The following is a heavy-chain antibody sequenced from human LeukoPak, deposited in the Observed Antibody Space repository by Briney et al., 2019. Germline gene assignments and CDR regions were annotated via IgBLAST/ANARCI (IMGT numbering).Heavy chain of an antibody. V-gene: IGHV4-31*03. D-gene: IGHD5-18*01. J-gene: IGHJ6*02. CDR3: ARVKYSYGFLYGMDV. CDR1: GGSISSGGYY. CDR2: IYYSGST. Sequence: SETLSLTCTVSGGSISSGGYYWSWIRQHPGTGLERIGYIYYSGSTYYNPSLKSRVTISVDTSKNQFSLKLSSVTAADTAVYYCARVKYSYGFLYGMDVWGQGTTVTVSS.